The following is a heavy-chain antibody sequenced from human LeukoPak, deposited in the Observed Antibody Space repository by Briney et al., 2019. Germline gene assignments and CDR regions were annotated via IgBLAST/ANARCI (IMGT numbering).Heavy chain of an antibody. D-gene: IGHD5-12*01. V-gene: IGHV4-59*12. CDR1: GGSISSYY. J-gene: IGHJ6*02. CDR3: ARGRPQVATTDYYYGMDV. CDR2: IYYSGST. Sequence: SETLSLTCTVSGGSISSYYWSWIRQPPGKGLEWIGYIYYSGSTNYNPSLKSRVTISVDTSKNQFSLKLSSVTAADTAVYYCARGRPQVATTDYYYGMDVWGQGTTVTASS.